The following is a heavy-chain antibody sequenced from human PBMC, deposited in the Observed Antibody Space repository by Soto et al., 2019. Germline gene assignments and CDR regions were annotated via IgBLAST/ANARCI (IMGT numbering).Heavy chain of an antibody. CDR2: IYYSGST. CDR1: GGSISSSYY. Sequence: SETLSLTCVVSGGSISSSYYWSWIRQPPGKGLEWIGYIYYSGSTNYNPSLKSRVTISVDTSKNQFSLKLSSVTAADTAVYSCARLIWYYDSSGYYLRGLSYFDYWAQGTLVTVSS. V-gene: IGHV4-59*08. D-gene: IGHD3-22*01. CDR3: ARLIWYYDSSGYYLRGLSYFDY. J-gene: IGHJ4*02.